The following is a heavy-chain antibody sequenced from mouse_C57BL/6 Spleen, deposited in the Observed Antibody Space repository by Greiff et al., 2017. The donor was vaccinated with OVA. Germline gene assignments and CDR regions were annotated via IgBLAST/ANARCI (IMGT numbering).Heavy chain of an antibody. V-gene: IGHV1-55*01. CDR2: IYPGSGST. CDR3: ARSMDDLLWDY. CDR1: GYTFTSYW. J-gene: IGHJ2*01. Sequence: VQLQQPGAELVKPGASVKMSCKASGYTFTSYWITWVRQRPGQGLEWIGDIYPGSGSTNYNEKFKSKATLTVDTSSSTAYMQLSSLTSEDSAVYYCARSMDDLLWDYWGQGTTLTVSS. D-gene: IGHD2-1*01.